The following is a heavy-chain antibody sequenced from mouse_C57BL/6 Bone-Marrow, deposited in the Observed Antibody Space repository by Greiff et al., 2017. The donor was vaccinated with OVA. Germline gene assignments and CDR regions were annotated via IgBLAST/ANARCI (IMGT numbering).Heavy chain of an antibody. V-gene: IGHV1-63*01. CDR3: STSADYAGSSCGEFDF. D-gene: IGHD1-1*01. J-gene: IGHJ1*03. CDR1: GYTFTNYW. Sequence: QVQLQQSGAELVRPGTSVKMSCKASGYTFTNYWIGWAKQRPGHGLEWIGDFYPGGGYTNYNEKFKGKATLTADKSSSTAYLQFSRLTSEDSAMYYWSTSADYAGSSCGEFDFGGRGKAVTVSA. CDR2: FYPGGGYT.